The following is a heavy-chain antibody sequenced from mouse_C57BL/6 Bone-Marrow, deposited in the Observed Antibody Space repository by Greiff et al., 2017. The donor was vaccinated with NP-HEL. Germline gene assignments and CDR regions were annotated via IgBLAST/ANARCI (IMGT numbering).Heavy chain of an antibody. CDR3: TTPYYSNYVYFDY. D-gene: IGHD2-5*01. J-gene: IGHJ2*01. V-gene: IGHV14-4*01. CDR1: GFNIKDDY. CDR2: IDPENGDT. Sequence: EVQLQQSGAELVRPGASVKLSCTASGFNIKDDYMHWVKQRPEQGLEWIGWIDPENGDTEYASKFQGKATITADTSSNTAYLQLSSLTSEDTAVYYCTTPYYSNYVYFDYWGQGTTLTVSS.